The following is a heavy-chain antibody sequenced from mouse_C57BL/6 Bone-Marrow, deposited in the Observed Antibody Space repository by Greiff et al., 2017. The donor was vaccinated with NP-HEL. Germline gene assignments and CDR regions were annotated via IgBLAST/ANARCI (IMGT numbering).Heavy chain of an antibody. Sequence: VQLQQPGAELVMPGASVKLSCKASGYTFTSYWMHWVKQRPGQGLEWIGEIDPSDSYTNYNQKFKGKSTLTVDKSSSTAYMQLSSLTSEDSAVYCGARGATVVDYFDYWGQGTTLTVSS. J-gene: IGHJ2*01. V-gene: IGHV1-69*01. CDR1: GYTFTSYW. D-gene: IGHD1-1*01. CDR2: IDPSDSYT. CDR3: ARGATVVDYFDY.